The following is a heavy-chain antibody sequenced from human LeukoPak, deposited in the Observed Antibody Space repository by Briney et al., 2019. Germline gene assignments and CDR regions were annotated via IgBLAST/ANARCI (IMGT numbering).Heavy chain of an antibody. J-gene: IGHJ3*02. V-gene: IGHV4-4*02. CDR1: GGSISSSNR. D-gene: IGHD3-10*01. Sequence: AGSVTLTCAVSGGSISSSNRWSWVSQPPGKGLEWIGEIYHSGSTNYNPSLKSRVTISVDKSKNQFSLRLSSVTAADTAVYYCARALYYYGSGSYSPDAFDIWGQGTMVTVSS. CDR3: ARALYYYGSGSYSPDAFDI. CDR2: IYHSGST.